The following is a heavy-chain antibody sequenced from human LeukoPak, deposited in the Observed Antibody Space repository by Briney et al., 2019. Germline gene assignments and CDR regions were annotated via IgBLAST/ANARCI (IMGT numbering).Heavy chain of an antibody. D-gene: IGHD2-21*01. V-gene: IGHV4-61*02. CDR3: ARAQSPLVAYCGGDCPTRAFDI. CDR1: GDSISTGSYY. J-gene: IGHJ3*02. CDR2: IFTSGST. Sequence: SETLSLTCTVSGDSISTGSYYWSWIRQPAGRGLEWIGRIFTSGSTKYNPPLKSRVTISLDASKNQFSLKLSSVTAADTAVYYCARAQSPLVAYCGGDCPTRAFDIWGQGTMVTVSS.